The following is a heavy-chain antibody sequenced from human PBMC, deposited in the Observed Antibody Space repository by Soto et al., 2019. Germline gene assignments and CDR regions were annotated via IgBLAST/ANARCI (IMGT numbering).Heavy chain of an antibody. CDR3: AKDGSSVPIEY. J-gene: IGHJ4*02. D-gene: IGHD6-25*01. V-gene: IGHV3-23*01. Sequence: EVQLLESGGGLVKPGGSLRLSCRASGFTFSKFMIHWVRQAPGKGLEWVSSMSAYGGSTYYADSVKGRFTISRDNSRDTLYLQMNNLRSEDTALYYCAKDGSSVPIEYWGRGTLVTVSS. CDR2: MSAYGGST. CDR1: GFTFSKFM.